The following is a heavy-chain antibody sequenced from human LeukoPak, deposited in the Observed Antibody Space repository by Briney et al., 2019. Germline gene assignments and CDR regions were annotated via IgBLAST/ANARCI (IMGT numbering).Heavy chain of an antibody. CDR2: ISGSDVST. CDR3: AKGSYSGFSARADY. J-gene: IGHJ4*02. Sequence: PGGSLRLSCAASGFTFSTFAMNWVRQAPGKGLERVSAISGSDVSTFYADSMKGRFTISRDDSKNTVYLQMNSLRAEDTAVYHCAKGSYSGFSARADYWGQGILVTVSS. CDR1: GFTFSTFA. V-gene: IGHV3-23*01. D-gene: IGHD5-12*01.